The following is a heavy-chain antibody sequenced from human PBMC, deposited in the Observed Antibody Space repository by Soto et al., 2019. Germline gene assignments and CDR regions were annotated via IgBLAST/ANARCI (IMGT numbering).Heavy chain of an antibody. V-gene: IGHV4-59*12. CDR3: ARDPRTECTTANCYTDC. CDR2: ISDSGSI. Sequence: XASLSLACTVSGGSISSYHWSGIRQSPGKGLEWIGFISDSGSINYNPSLKSRVTISVDTSKNQFSLKLRSVTAADTAVYYCARDPRTECTTANCYTDCWGQGKLVTVSS. D-gene: IGHD2-2*01. CDR1: GGSISSYH. J-gene: IGHJ4*02.